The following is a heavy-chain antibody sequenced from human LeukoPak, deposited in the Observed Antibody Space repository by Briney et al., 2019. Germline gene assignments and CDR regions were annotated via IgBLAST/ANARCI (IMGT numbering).Heavy chain of an antibody. Sequence: ASVKVSCKASGYTFTGYYMHWVRQAPGQGLEWMGWINPNSGGTNYAQKLQGRVTMTTDTSTSTAYMELRSLRSDDTAVYYCARGELYGYYYYYMDVWGKGTTVTVSS. CDR3: ARGELYGYYYYYMDV. J-gene: IGHJ6*03. V-gene: IGHV1-2*02. CDR1: GYTFTGYY. CDR2: INPNSGGT. D-gene: IGHD1-26*01.